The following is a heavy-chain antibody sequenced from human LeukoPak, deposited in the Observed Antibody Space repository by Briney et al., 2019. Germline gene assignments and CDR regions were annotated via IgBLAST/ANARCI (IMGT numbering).Heavy chain of an antibody. CDR1: GFTFSSYW. D-gene: IGHD5-24*01. CDR2: IKGDGSGK. J-gene: IGHJ5*02. V-gene: IGHV3-7*01. Sequence: GGSLRLSCAASGFTFSSYWMSWVRLAPGKGLEWVPNIKGDGSGKWYADSVKGRFTISRDNAQNSVHLQMNSLRAEDTAVYHCARDEYRSRWLHPWGQGTLVTVTS. CDR3: ARDEYRSRWLHP.